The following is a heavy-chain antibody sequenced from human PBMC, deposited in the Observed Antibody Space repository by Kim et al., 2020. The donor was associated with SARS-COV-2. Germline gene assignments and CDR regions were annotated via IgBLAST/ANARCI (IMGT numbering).Heavy chain of an antibody. J-gene: IGHJ4*02. CDR2: IYYSGST. CDR3: ARQLPHSDY. V-gene: IGHV4-39*01. Sequence: SETLSLTCTVSGGSISSSSYYWGWIRQPPGKGLEWIGSIYYSGSTYYNPSLKSRVTISADTSKNQFSLKLSSVTAADTAVYYCARQLPHSDYWGQGTLVTVSS. CDR1: GGSISSSSYY. D-gene: IGHD2-15*01.